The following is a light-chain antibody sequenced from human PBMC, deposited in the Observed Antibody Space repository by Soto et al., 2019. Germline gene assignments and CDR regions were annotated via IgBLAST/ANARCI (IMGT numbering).Light chain of an antibody. CDR2: EVT. CDR1: SSDVGLYDF. V-gene: IGLV2-14*01. J-gene: IGLJ1*01. Sequence: QSALTQPASVSGSPGQSITISCTGASSDVGLYDFVSWYQQHPGKAPKLLIYEVTYRPSGVSSRFSGSKSGNTASLTIPGLQAEDEADYYCNSYTRFSTYVFGTGTKLTVL. CDR3: NSYTRFSTYV.